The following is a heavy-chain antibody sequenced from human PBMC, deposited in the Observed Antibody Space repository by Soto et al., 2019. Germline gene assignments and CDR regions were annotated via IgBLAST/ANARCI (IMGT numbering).Heavy chain of an antibody. V-gene: IGHV5-51*01. CDR3: ARHVYYDVLKKNY. CDR1: GYNFANYW. J-gene: IGHJ4*02. Sequence: QLVQSGAEVKKPGESLKISCKGSGYNFANYWIGWVRQMPGKGLEWMGIIYPGNSDTRYSPSFQGQVTISADTSISTAYREWCGLKSADTAIYYCARHVYYDVLKKNYWGQGTLVTVSS. CDR2: IYPGNSDT. D-gene: IGHD3-9*01.